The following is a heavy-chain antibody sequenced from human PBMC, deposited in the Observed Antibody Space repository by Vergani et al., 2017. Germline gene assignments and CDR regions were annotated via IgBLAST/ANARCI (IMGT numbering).Heavy chain of an antibody. CDR1: GYTFTAYY. D-gene: IGHD3-9*01. Sequence: QVQLVQSGAEVGKPGASVKISCKAAGYTFTAYYIHWVRQAPEQGLEWVGVISPDGFSTFYAQKFQGRVTITRDTSRSTVYVEVTSLRSDDTAVYYCAREPPLTGFFDYWGQGTLVTVSS. V-gene: IGHV1-46*03. CDR2: ISPDGFST. CDR3: AREPPLTGFFDY. J-gene: IGHJ4*02.